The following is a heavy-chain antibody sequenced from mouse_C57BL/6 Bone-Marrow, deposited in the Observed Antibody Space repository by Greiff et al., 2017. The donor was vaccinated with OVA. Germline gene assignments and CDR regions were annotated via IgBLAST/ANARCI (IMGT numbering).Heavy chain of an antibody. D-gene: IGHD4-1*01. Sequence: EVQLVESGGGLVKPGGSLKLSCAASGFTFSDYGMHWVRQAPEKGLEWVAYISSGSSTIYYTDTVKGRFTLSRDNAKNTLFLQMTRLRDEDTAMYYCAKLTCAMDYWGRGPSVTVSS. V-gene: IGHV5-17*01. J-gene: IGHJ4*01. CDR2: ISSGSSTI. CDR1: GFTFSDYG. CDR3: AKLTCAMDY.